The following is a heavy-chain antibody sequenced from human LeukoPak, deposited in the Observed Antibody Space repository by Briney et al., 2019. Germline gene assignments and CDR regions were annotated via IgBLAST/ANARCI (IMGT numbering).Heavy chain of an antibody. CDR2: ISYDGSNK. CDR1: GFTFSSYA. Sequence: PGGSLRLSCAASGFTFSSYAMHWVRQAPGKGLEWVAVISYDGSNKYYADSVKGRFTISRDNSKNTLYLQMNSLRAEDTAVYYCAKVKRWKQWLQSPCFYWGQGTLVTVSS. CDR3: AKVKRWKQWLQSPCFY. V-gene: IGHV3-30-3*01. D-gene: IGHD6-19*01. J-gene: IGHJ4*02.